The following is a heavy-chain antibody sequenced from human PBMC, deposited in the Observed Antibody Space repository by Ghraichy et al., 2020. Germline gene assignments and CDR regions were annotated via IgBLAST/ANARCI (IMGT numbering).Heavy chain of an antibody. D-gene: IGHD3-3*01. J-gene: IGHJ4*02. V-gene: IGHV3-23*01. CDR1: GFTFSSYA. Sequence: GGSLRLSCEASGFTFSSYAMSWVRQAPGKGLEWISGISASGSSTNYADSVKGRFTISRDNSKNTLYLQMDSLRAEDTAVYYCAKGRLNPAWRNYFDYWGQGTLVTVSS. CDR3: AKGRLNPAWRNYFDY. CDR2: ISASGSST.